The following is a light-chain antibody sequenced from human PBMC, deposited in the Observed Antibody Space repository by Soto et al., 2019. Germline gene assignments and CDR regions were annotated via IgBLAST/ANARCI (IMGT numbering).Light chain of an antibody. J-gene: IGKJ1*01. V-gene: IGKV1-39*01. CDR2: AAS. CDR3: QQSHISRT. CDR1: QSVNRY. Sequence: DIQMTQSPSSLSASVGDRVIITCRASQSVNRYLNWYQQKPGKAPKVLIYAASNLQIGVPSRFSGSGSGTDFTLTISSLQPEDFATYYCQQSHISRTFGQGTKVDIK.